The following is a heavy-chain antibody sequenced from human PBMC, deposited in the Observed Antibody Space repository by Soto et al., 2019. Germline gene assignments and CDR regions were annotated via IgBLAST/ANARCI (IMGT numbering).Heavy chain of an antibody. J-gene: IGHJ5*02. CDR1: GFTFSSYG. V-gene: IGHV3-33*01. Sequence: QVQLVESGGGVVQPGRSLRLSCAASGFTFSSYGMHWVRQAPGKGLERVAVIWYDGSNKYYADSVKGRLTISRDNSRKTLYLQMNRLRAEDTAVYYCARDMGYDFWSGYNGWFDPWGQGTLVTVSS. CDR2: IWYDGSNK. CDR3: ARDMGYDFWSGYNGWFDP. D-gene: IGHD3-3*01.